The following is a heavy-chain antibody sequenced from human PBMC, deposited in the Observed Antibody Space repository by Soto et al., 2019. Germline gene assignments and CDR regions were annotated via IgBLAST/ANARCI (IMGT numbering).Heavy chain of an antibody. CDR2: IYYSGST. CDR1: GGSVSSGSYY. D-gene: IGHD3-22*01. J-gene: IGHJ4*02. V-gene: IGHV4-61*01. CDR3: ARAPYYYDSSGYDY. Sequence: SETLSLTCTVSGGSVSSGSYYWSWIRQPPGKGLEWIGYIYYSGSTNYNPSLKSRVTISVDTSKNQFSLKLSSVTAADTAVYYCARAPYYYDSSGYDYRGQGTLVTVSS.